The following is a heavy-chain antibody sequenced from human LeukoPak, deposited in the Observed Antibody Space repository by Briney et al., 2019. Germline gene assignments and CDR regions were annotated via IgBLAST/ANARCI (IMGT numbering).Heavy chain of an antibody. V-gene: IGHV4-59*12. Sequence: SETLSLTCTVSGGSISSYYWSWIRQSPGEGLEWIGYIYYSGSTYYNPSLKSRVTISVDTSKNQFSLKLSSVTVADTAVYYCGREGGARLGGGAFDIWGQGTMVTVSS. J-gene: IGHJ3*02. CDR2: IYYSGST. CDR1: GGSISSYY. CDR3: GREGGARLGGGAFDI. D-gene: IGHD3-16*01.